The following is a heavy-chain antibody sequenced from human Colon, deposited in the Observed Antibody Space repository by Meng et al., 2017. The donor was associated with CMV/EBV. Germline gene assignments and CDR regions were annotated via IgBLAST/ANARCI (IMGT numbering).Heavy chain of an antibody. V-gene: IGHV3-53*01. CDR2: IYTGGNT. Sequence: GGSLRLSCAASGFGVGTNHMTWVRQDPGKGLEWVSVIYTGGNTYYADSVRGRFTISRDSAKNAVHLEMNDLRAEDTAIFYCARASCGSRSCTRGDFWSGYHFDYWGQGTLVTVSS. J-gene: IGHJ4*02. CDR1: GFGVGTNH. D-gene: IGHD3-3*01. CDR3: ARASCGSRSCTRGDFWSGYHFDY.